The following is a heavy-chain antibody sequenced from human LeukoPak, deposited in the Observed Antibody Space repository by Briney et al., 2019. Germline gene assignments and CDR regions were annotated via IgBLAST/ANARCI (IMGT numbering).Heavy chain of an antibody. J-gene: IGHJ4*02. CDR1: GFTFSSYT. V-gene: IGHV3-23*01. D-gene: IGHD3-16*01. CDR2: ISGSGGST. CDR3: AKELSRLGYYGTLGY. Sequence: GGSLRLSCAASGFTFSSYTMSWVRQAPGKGLEWVSAISGSGGSTYYADSVKGRFTISRDNSKNTLYLQMNSLRAEDTAVYYCAKELSRLGYYGTLGYWGQGTLVTVSS.